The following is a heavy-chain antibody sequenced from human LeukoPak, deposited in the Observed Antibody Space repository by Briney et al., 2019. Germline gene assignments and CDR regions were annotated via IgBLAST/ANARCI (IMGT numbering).Heavy chain of an antibody. CDR3: ARDRGPPNYYYYMDV. Sequence: SETLSLTCTVSGGSISSYYWSWIRQHPGKGLEWIGYIYYSGSTYYNPSLKSRVTISVDTSKNQFSLKLSSVTAADTAVYYCARDRGPPNYYYYMDVWGKGTTVTVSS. D-gene: IGHD3-10*01. CDR1: GGSISSYY. CDR2: IYYSGST. V-gene: IGHV4-59*06. J-gene: IGHJ6*03.